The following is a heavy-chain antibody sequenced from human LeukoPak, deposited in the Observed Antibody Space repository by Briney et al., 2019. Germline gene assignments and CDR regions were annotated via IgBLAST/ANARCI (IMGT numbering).Heavy chain of an antibody. V-gene: IGHV4-59*01. Sequence: PSETLSLTCTVSGASISTYYWSWIWQPPGKGLECIGYIYYSGSTNYNPSLKSRVTMSVDTSKNQFSLMLSSVTAADTAVYYCAIINTVWNAFDIWGQGTVVAVSS. CDR2: IYYSGST. D-gene: IGHD1-1*01. CDR1: GASISTYY. J-gene: IGHJ3*02. CDR3: AIINTVWNAFDI.